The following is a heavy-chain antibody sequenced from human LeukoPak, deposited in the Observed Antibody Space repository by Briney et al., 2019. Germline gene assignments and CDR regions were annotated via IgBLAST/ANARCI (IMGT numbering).Heavy chain of an antibody. V-gene: IGHV1-18*01. D-gene: IGHD3-22*01. CDR2: ISAYNGDT. CDR1: GYTFTTYG. J-gene: IGHJ4*02. CDR3: ARSYYYDSSGYYPFDY. Sequence: ASVKVSCKASGYTFTTYGVTWVRQAPRQGLEWMGWISAYNGDTMYAQKFQGRVTMTRDTSISTAYMELSRLRSDDTAVYYCARSYYYDSSGYYPFDYWGQGTLVTVSS.